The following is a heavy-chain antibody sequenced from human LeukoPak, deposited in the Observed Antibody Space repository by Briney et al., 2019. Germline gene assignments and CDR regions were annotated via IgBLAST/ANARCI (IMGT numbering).Heavy chain of an antibody. CDR1: GFTFGSYW. J-gene: IGHJ5*02. Sequence: GGSLRLSCAASGFTFGSYWMSWVRQAPGKGLEWVSAISGSGGSTYYAGSVKGRFTISRDNSKNTLYLQMNSLRAEDTAVYYCAKDSLGSSSKNWFDPWGQGTLVTVSS. V-gene: IGHV3-23*01. CDR3: AKDSLGSSSKNWFDP. CDR2: ISGSGGST. D-gene: IGHD6-13*01.